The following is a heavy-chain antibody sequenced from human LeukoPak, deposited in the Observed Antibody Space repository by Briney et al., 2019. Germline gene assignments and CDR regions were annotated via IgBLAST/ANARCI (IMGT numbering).Heavy chain of an antibody. CDR3: ARQSKEITIFGVVINYYGMDV. D-gene: IGHD3-3*01. J-gene: IGHJ6*02. Sequence: GGSLRLSCAASGFTFSSYSMNWVRQAPGKGLEWVSSISSSSSYIYYADSVKGRFTISRDNAKNSLYLQMNSLRAEDTAVYYCARQSKEITIFGVVINYYGMDVWGQGTTVTVSS. V-gene: IGHV3-21*01. CDR2: ISSSSSYI. CDR1: GFTFSSYS.